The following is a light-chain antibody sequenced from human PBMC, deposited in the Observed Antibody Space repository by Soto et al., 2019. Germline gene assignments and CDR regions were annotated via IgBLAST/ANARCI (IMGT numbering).Light chain of an antibody. CDR2: DAS. J-gene: IGKJ1*01. V-gene: IGKV1-17*01. Sequence: DSQMTQSPSSLSASVGDRVTITCRASQGIRNDLGWYQQKPGKAPKLLIYDASSLESGVPSRFSGSGSGTEFTLTISSLQPDDFATYYCQQYNSYWTFGQGTKVDI. CDR3: QQYNSYWT. CDR1: QGIRND.